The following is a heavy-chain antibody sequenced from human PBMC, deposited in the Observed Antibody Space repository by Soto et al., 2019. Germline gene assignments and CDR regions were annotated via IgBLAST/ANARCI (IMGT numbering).Heavy chain of an antibody. J-gene: IGHJ4*02. CDR1: GYTLTRYG. Sequence: QVHLVQSGAEVKKPGASVKVSCKGSGYTLTRYGVTWVRQAPGQRLEWMGWISAHNGNTDYAQKLQGRVTVTRDTSTSTAYMELRSLRSDDTAVYYCARGRYGDYWGQGALVTVSS. V-gene: IGHV1-18*01. CDR2: ISAHNGNT. CDR3: ARGRYGDY. D-gene: IGHD1-1*01.